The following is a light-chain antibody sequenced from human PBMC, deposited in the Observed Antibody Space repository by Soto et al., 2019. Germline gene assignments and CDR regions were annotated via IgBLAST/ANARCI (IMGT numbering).Light chain of an antibody. CDR3: HQYPTSSIT. Sequence: IQITRSPSTLSSSVGDRVTITCRGSQSISNWLAWYQQKPGKAPTLLIYDASTLERGVPSRFSGTGSGTEFTLSSDILQPDDFATYYCHQYPTSSITFGQGTRLEIK. J-gene: IGKJ5*01. CDR1: QSISNW. V-gene: IGKV1-5*01. CDR2: DAS.